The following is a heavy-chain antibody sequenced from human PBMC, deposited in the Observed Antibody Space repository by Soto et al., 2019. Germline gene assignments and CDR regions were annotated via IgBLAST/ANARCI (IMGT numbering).Heavy chain of an antibody. Sequence: QVQLQESGPGLVKPSQTLSLTCTVSGGSISSGGYYWSWIRQNPEKGLEWIGSIYYTGSTDYNPSLKSRVTTSVDMSKNQFSLKLSSVTAADTAVYYCARGVGRGWFDPWGQGTLVSVSS. CDR3: ARGVGRGWFDP. CDR2: IYYTGST. CDR1: GGSISSGGYY. J-gene: IGHJ5*02. V-gene: IGHV4-31*03.